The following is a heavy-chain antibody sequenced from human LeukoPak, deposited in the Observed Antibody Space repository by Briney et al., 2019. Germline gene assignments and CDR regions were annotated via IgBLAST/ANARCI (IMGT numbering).Heavy chain of an antibody. J-gene: IGHJ3*02. CDR3: ARVLAVADAFDI. Sequence: GGSLRLSCAASGFTFNIYGMSWVRQAPGKGLEWVSYISSSGSTIYYADSVKGRFTISRDNAKNSLYLQMNSLRAEDTAVYYCARVLAVADAFDIWGQGTMVTVSS. D-gene: IGHD6-19*01. CDR2: ISSSGSTI. CDR1: GFTFNIYG. V-gene: IGHV3-11*01.